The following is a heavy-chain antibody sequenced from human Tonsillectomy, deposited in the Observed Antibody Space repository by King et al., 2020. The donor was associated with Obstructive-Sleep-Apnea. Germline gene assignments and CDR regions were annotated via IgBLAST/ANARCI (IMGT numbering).Heavy chain of an antibody. CDR1: GGSIGSGGYY. Sequence: QLQESGPGLVKPSQTLSLTCTVSGGSIGSGGYYWSWIRQHPGKGLEWIGYIYYSGSTYYNPSLKSRVTISVDTSKNQFSLKLSSVTAADTAVYYCARGIKITFGGVIVIPLYFDYWGQGTLVTVSS. V-gene: IGHV4-31*03. J-gene: IGHJ4*02. CDR3: ARGIKITFGGVIVIPLYFDY. CDR2: IYYSGST. D-gene: IGHD3-16*02.